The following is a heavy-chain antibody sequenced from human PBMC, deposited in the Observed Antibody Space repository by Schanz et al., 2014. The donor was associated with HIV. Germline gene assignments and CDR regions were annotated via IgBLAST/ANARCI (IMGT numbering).Heavy chain of an antibody. D-gene: IGHD6-13*01. CDR2: VFYSGST. CDR3: ARSSAALSHCFDP. V-gene: IGHV4-31*03. J-gene: IGHJ5*02. Sequence: QVQLQESGPGLVKPSQTLFLTCTVSGGSFSSGGYYWSWIRQHPGKGLEWIGYVFYSGSTYYNPSLKSRVLISIDTSKNQFSLKLTSVTAADTVVYYCARSSAALSHCFDPWGQGTLVTVSS. CDR1: GGSFSSGGYY.